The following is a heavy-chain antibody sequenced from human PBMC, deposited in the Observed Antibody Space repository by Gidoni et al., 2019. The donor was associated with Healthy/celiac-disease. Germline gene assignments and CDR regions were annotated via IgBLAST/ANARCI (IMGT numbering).Heavy chain of an antibody. CDR3: TREETFDI. J-gene: IGHJ3*02. CDR1: GFTFGDYA. V-gene: IGHV3-49*05. Sequence: EVQLVASGGGLVKPGRSLRPSCTASGFTFGDYAMSWFRQAPGKGREWVGFIRSKAYGGTTEYAASVKGRFTISRDDSKSIAYLQMNSLKTEDTAVYYCTREETFDIWGQGTMVTVSS. CDR2: IRSKAYGGTT.